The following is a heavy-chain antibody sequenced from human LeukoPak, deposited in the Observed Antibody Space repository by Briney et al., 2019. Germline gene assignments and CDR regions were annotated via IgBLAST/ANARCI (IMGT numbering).Heavy chain of an antibody. J-gene: IGHJ4*02. Sequence: GGSLRLSCAASGFTVSSYAMSWVRQAPGKGLEWVSSISGSGGSTYYAGSVKRRFTISRDNSRNTLYLQMTSLRAEDTAVYYCAKPSEEGYGFDYWGQGTLVTVSS. D-gene: IGHD5-12*01. V-gene: IGHV3-23*01. CDR2: ISGSGGST. CDR1: GFTVSSYA. CDR3: AKPSEEGYGFDY.